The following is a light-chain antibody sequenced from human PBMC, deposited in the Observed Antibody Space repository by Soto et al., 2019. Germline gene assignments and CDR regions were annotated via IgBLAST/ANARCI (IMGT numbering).Light chain of an antibody. V-gene: IGKV3-15*01. Sequence: EIVLTQSPATLSLSPGERTTLSCRASQSVSSYLAWYQQKPGQAPRLLIYDASNRATGIPARFSGSGSGTEFTLTISSLQSEDFEVYFCQQYNKWPITFGQGTRLEIK. J-gene: IGKJ5*01. CDR2: DAS. CDR3: QQYNKWPIT. CDR1: QSVSSY.